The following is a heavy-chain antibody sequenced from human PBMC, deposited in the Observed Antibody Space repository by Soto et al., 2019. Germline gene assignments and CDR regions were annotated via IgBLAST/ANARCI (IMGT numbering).Heavy chain of an antibody. V-gene: IGHV3-30*03. Sequence: GGSLRLSCVASGFTFTSYGMHWVRQAPGKGLQWVAVISYDGSFKYYADSVKGRFTISRDNSDNTLYLQMNSLRAEDTAVYFCARWVAVVTATVFDYWGQGTLVTVSS. CDR2: ISYDGSFK. CDR1: GFTFTSYG. CDR3: ARWVAVVTATVFDY. J-gene: IGHJ4*02. D-gene: IGHD2-21*02.